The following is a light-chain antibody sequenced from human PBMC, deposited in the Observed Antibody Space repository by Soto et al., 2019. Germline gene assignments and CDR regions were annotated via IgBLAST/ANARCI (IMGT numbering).Light chain of an antibody. Sequence: EIVMTQSPATLSVSPGDRATLSCRASQSVSSNLAWFQQKPGQAPRLLIYGASTRATGIPATFSGSGSGTEFTLTISRLQSEDFAVYYCQQYNDRPGTFGQGTKVEIK. CDR2: GAS. CDR1: QSVSSN. V-gene: IGKV3-15*01. CDR3: QQYNDRPGT. J-gene: IGKJ1*01.